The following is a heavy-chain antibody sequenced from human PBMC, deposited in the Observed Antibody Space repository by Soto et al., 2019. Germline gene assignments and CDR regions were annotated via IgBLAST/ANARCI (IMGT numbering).Heavy chain of an antibody. J-gene: IGHJ6*02. CDR1: GVSFNNNG. CDR2: GSPPLRTS. V-gene: IGHV1-69*06. CDR3: ARVLYYGSGSYAPYGMDV. D-gene: IGHD3-10*01. Sequence: QVQLVQSGAEVKKPGSSVKGSCKTSGVSFNNNGIGWVRQAPGHGLEWMGGGSPPLRTSNYARKFQGRISITADTSTGTVNMELSSLSSEDTTQYYCARVLYYGSGSYAPYGMDVWGQGTTVTVSS.